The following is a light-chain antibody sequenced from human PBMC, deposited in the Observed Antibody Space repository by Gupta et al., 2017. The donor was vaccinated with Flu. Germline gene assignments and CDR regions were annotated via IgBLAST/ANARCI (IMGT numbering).Light chain of an antibody. CDR1: QGVSSS. J-gene: IGKJ1*01. Sequence: PASLAVCPGERPTLSCRASQGVSSSLAWYQQKPGQAPRLLIYGSSTRATGSPARFIGSGSGTEFILPISSLQSEDFAVYYCLHDNNCPRTFGQGTKVEIK. V-gene: IGKV3-15*01. CDR3: LHDNNCPRT. CDR2: GSS.